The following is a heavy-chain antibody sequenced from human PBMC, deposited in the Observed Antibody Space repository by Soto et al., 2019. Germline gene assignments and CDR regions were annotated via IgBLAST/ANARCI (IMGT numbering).Heavy chain of an antibody. CDR1: GGSISDYY. CDR3: ARQAID. CDR2: VYYSGTT. J-gene: IGHJ4*02. V-gene: IGHV4-59*08. Sequence: QVQLQESGPGLVKPSETLSLTCTVSGGSISDYYWSWFRQAPGKGLDWIGYVYYSGTTNYNPSLQSRLPLSVHPSKNQFSRKLTSVTAAATAVYYGARQAIDWGQGTLVTVSS.